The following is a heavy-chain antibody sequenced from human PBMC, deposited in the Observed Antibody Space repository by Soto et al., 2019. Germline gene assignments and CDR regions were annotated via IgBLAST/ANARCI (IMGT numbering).Heavy chain of an antibody. CDR3: ARGLAAATP. CDR1: GGSISSGGYS. V-gene: IGHV4-30-2*01. CDR2: IYHSGST. D-gene: IGHD6-13*01. J-gene: IGHJ5*02. Sequence: PSETLSLTCAVSGGSISSGGYSWSWIRQPPGKGLEWIGYIYHSGSTYYNPSLKSRVTISVDTSKNQFSLKLSSVTAADTAVYYCARGLAAATPWGQGTLVTVSS.